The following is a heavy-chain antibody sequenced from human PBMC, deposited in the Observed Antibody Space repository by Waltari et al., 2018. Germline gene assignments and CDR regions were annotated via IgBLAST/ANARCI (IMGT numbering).Heavy chain of an antibody. CDR2: VYPSGST. CDR1: GGPISSYY. Sequence: QVQLQESGPGLVKPSETLSLTGTVSGGPISSYYWSWIRQPVGKGLEGVGRVYPSGSTNYNPSLKSRVTISVDTSKNQFSLKLSSVTAADTAVYYCARLRFRELLTRTYYYGMDVWGQGTTVTVSS. J-gene: IGHJ6*02. CDR3: ARLRFRELLTRTYYYGMDV. D-gene: IGHD3-10*01. V-gene: IGHV4-4*07.